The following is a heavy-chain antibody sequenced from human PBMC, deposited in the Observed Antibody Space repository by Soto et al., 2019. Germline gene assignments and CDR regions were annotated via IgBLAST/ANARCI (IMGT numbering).Heavy chain of an antibody. V-gene: IGHV3-21*01. CDR2: ISSSSSYI. CDR3: ATEYSSPSNLYYFDY. CDR1: GFTFSSYS. D-gene: IGHD6-6*01. Sequence: GGSLRLSCAASGFTFSSYSMNWVRQAPGKGLEWVSSISSSSSYIYYADSVKGRFTISRDNAKNSLYLQMNSLRAEDTAVYYCATEYSSPSNLYYFDYWGQGTLVTVSS. J-gene: IGHJ4*02.